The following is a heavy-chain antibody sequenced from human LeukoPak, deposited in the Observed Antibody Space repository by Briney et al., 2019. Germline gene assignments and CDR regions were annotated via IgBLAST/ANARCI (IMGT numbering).Heavy chain of an antibody. D-gene: IGHD6-19*01. V-gene: IGHV4-59*01. CDR1: GGSISSYY. CDR2: IYYSGST. Sequence: PSETLSLTCTVSGGSISSYYWSWIRQPPGKGLEWIGYIYYSGSTNYNPSLKSRVTISVDTSKNQFSLKLSSVTAADTAVYYCARESRPCSSGWYNWFDPWGQGTLVTVSS. J-gene: IGHJ5*02. CDR3: ARESRPCSSGWYNWFDP.